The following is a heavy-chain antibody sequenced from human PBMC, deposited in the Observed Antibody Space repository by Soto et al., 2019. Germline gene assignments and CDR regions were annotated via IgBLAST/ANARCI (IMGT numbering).Heavy chain of an antibody. CDR3: AKNPFGSGGHYFDP. J-gene: IGHJ5*02. V-gene: IGHV3-33*06. CDR1: GFTFNGYG. D-gene: IGHD3-10*01. CDR2: IWYDGSNE. Sequence: GGSLRLSCAASGFTFNGYGMHWVRQAPGKGLEWLAVIWYDGSNENYAESVKGRFTISRDNSKNILYLEMNSLRAEDTAVYYCAKNPFGSGGHYFDPWGQGTLVTVSS.